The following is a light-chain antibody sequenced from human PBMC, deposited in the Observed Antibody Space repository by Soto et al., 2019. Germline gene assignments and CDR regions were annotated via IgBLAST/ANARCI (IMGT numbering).Light chain of an antibody. Sequence: EIALTQSPDTLYVSPGERATLSCRASQSVRSNSTWYQQKLGKAPSLLIYGAFTRDNGIPTRFSGTGSGTEFTLTISSLQSEDFALYYCQQYNDWPLTFGQGTQVDIK. J-gene: IGKJ1*01. CDR3: QQYNDWPLT. CDR1: QSVRSN. CDR2: GAF. V-gene: IGKV3-15*01.